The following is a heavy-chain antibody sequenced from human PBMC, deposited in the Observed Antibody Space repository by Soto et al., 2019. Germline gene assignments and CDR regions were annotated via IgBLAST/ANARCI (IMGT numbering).Heavy chain of an antibody. V-gene: IGHV4-59*11. Sequence: HYWSCIRQHPGKGLEXIXXXYXSXXXNXXXXLKSRVTISVDTSKNQFSLKLSSVTAADTAVYYCARSPSSGYWVYWGQGTLVTVSS. CDR3: ARSPSSGYWVY. J-gene: IGHJ4*02. D-gene: IGHD3-22*01. CDR2: XYXSXXX. CDR1: HY.